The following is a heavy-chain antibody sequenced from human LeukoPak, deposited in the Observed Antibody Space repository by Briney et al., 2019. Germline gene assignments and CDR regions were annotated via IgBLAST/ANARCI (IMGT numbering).Heavy chain of an antibody. Sequence: SGTLSLTCTVSGGSISRYYWSWIRQPPGKGLEWIGYISYSGSTNYNPSLKSRLTISLDTSKRQFSLNLNSVTVADTALYYCARDYGGGWYQIDYWGQGTLVTVSS. V-gene: IGHV4-59*12. CDR1: GGSISRYY. CDR2: ISYSGST. J-gene: IGHJ4*02. CDR3: ARDYGGGWYQIDY. D-gene: IGHD6-13*01.